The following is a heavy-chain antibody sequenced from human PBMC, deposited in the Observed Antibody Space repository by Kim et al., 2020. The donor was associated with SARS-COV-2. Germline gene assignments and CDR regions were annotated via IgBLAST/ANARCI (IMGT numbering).Heavy chain of an antibody. CDR2: ISSSSSYI. V-gene: IGHV3-21*01. CDR3: ARIRARLHDPYYFDY. CDR1: GFTFSSYS. Sequence: GGSLRLSCAASGFTFSSYSMNWVRQAPGKGLEWVSSISSSSSYIYYADSVKGRFTISRDNAKNSLYLQMNSLRAEDTAVYYCARIRARLHDPYYFDYWGQGTLVTVSS. J-gene: IGHJ4*02. D-gene: IGHD5-18*01.